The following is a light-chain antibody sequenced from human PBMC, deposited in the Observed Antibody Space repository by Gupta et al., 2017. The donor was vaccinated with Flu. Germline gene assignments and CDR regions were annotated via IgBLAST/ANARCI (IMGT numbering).Light chain of an antibody. CDR3: CSYQRTKAKINAVV. V-gene: IGLV2-14*01. CDR1: SRDIGDYDR. Sequence: QSALTQPASVSASPGQTITISCTGTSRDIGDYDRGSWYQQHPGKAPNPIIYVVSYRPSGVSNRFSGSSAANSAAPTTFAIKADDEADYDGCSYQRTKAKINAVVFGGGTKLTVL. CDR2: VVS. J-gene: IGLJ3*02.